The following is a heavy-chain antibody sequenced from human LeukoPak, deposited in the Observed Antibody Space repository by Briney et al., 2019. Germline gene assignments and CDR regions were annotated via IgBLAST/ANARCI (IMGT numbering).Heavy chain of an antibody. CDR3: AREGLRGS. D-gene: IGHD4-23*01. Sequence: SETLSLTCAVYGGSFSGYYWSWIRQPPGKGLEWIGEINHSGSTNYNPSLKSRVTISVDTSKNQFTLNLSSVTAADTPVYYCAREGLRGSWGQGTLVTVSS. J-gene: IGHJ5*02. CDR2: INHSGST. V-gene: IGHV4-34*01. CDR1: GGSFSGYY.